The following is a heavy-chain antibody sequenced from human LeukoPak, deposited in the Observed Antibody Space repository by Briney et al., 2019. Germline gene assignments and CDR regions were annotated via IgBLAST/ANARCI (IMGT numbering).Heavy chain of an antibody. V-gene: IGHV1-69*13. J-gene: IGHJ6*02. CDR1: GGTFSSYA. CDR3: ARDRAVGIAAASYGMDV. CDR2: IIPIFGTA. D-gene: IGHD6-13*01. Sequence: SVKVSCKASGGTFSSYAISWARQAPGQGLEWMGGIIPIFGTANYAQKFQGRVTITADESTSTAYMELSSLRSEDTAVYHCARDRAVGIAAASYGMDVWGQGTTVTVSS.